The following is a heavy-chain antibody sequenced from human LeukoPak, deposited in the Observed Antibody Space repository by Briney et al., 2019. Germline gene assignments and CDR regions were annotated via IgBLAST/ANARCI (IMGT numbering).Heavy chain of an antibody. Sequence: SETLSLTCTVSGGSISSYYWSWIRQPPGKGLEWIGYIYYSGSTNYNPSLKSRVTISVDTSKNQFSLKLSSVTAADTAVYYCASKTYSSSWSSYYYMDVWGKGTTVTISS. CDR3: ASKTYSSSWSSYYYMDV. J-gene: IGHJ6*03. CDR2: IYYSGST. V-gene: IGHV4-59*01. CDR1: GGSISSYY. D-gene: IGHD6-13*01.